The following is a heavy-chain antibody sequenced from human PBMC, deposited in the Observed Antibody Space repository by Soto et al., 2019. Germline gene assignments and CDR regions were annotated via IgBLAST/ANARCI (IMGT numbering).Heavy chain of an antibody. CDR1: GGSFSGYY. V-gene: IGHV4-34*01. Sequence: QVQLQQWGAGLLKPSETLSLTCGVSGGSFSGYYWIWIRQPPGKGLEWIGEIHHSGSTNYDPSLESRVTISLGTSKNQFSLKLSSVTAADTAVYYCARGLSPWSTHTDWFDPWGQGILVTVSS. CDR2: IHHSGST. D-gene: IGHD2-15*01. J-gene: IGHJ5*02. CDR3: ARGLSPWSTHTDWFDP.